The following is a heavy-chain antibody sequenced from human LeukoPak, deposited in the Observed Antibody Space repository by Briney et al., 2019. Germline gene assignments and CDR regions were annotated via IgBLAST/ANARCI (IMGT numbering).Heavy chain of an antibody. J-gene: IGHJ5*02. CDR3: ARAGYCSSTSCYGMSNWFDP. D-gene: IGHD2-2*01. CDR2: IYHSGST. V-gene: IGHV4-30-2*01. CDR1: GGSISSGGYS. Sequence: SQTLSVTCAVSGGSISSGGYSWSWIRQPPGRGLEWIGYIYHSGSTYYNPSLKSRVTISVDRSKNQFSLNLSSVTAADTAVYYCARAGYCSSTSCYGMSNWFDPWGQGTLVTVSS.